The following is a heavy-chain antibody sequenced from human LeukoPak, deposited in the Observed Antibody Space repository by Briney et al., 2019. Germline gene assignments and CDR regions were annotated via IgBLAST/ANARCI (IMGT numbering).Heavy chain of an antibody. J-gene: IGHJ4*02. CDR3: ARTGSTVTMLYPFDH. Sequence: PSETLSLTCTVSGGSIRSYYWSWIRQPPGKGLVWIVYIYYSGSTNYNPSLKSRVSISVDTSKNQFSLKLSSVTAADTAVYYCARTGSTVTMLYPFDHWGQGTLVTVSS. V-gene: IGHV4-59*01. D-gene: IGHD4-17*01. CDR1: GGSIRSYY. CDR2: IYYSGST.